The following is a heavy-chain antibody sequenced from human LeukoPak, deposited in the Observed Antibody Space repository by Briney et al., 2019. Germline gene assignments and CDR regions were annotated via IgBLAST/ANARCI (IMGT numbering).Heavy chain of an antibody. Sequence: GGSLRFSCAASGFTFSSYAISWVRQAPGKGLEWVSAISGSGGSTYYADSVKGRFTISRDNSKNTLYLQMNSLRAEDTAVYYCAKSKVVGATLGYFDYWGQGTLVTVSS. CDR2: ISGSGGST. CDR3: AKSKVVGATLGYFDY. D-gene: IGHD1-26*01. CDR1: GFTFSSYA. J-gene: IGHJ4*02. V-gene: IGHV3-23*01.